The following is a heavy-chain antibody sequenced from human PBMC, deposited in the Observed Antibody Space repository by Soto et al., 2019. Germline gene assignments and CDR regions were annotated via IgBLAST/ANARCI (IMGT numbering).Heavy chain of an antibody. Sequence: PSETLSLTCTVSGGSISSSSYYWGWIRQPPGKGLQWIGSIYYSGSTYYNPSLKSRVTISVDKSKNQFSLKLSSVTAADTAVYYCARPYFFVTRCYVGPADTYDIWTRGTMVTVSS. D-gene: IGHD3-16*01. CDR1: GGSISSSSYY. CDR2: IYYSGST. V-gene: IGHV4-39*01. CDR3: ARPYFFVTRCYVGPADTYDI. J-gene: IGHJ3*02.